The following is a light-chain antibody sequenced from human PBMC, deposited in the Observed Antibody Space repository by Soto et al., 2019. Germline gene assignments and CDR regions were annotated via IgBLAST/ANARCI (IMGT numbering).Light chain of an antibody. CDR2: DVS. CDR3: CSYAGSYTFL. V-gene: IGLV2-11*01. J-gene: IGLJ2*01. CDR1: SSDVGGYNY. Sequence: QSALTQPRSVSGSPGQSVTISCTGTSSDVGGYNYVSWYQQHPGKAPKLMIYDVSKRPSGVPDRFSGSKSGNTVSLTISGLQAEDEADYYCCSYAGSYTFLFGGGTKLTVL.